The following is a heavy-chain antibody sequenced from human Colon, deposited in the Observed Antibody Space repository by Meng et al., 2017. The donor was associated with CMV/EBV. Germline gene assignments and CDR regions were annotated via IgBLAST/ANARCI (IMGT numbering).Heavy chain of an antibody. Sequence: GYGASVSSGSYCWSWIRQPPGKGLEWVGCIFYTGIAKYNPSLKSRVTISLDTSNNEFSLNLKSVTAADTAVYYCANYTSDWFDPWGQGALVTVSS. CDR3: ANYTSDWFDP. V-gene: IGHV4-61*01. D-gene: IGHD3-10*01. CDR2: IFYTGIA. J-gene: IGHJ5*02. CDR1: GASVSSGSYC.